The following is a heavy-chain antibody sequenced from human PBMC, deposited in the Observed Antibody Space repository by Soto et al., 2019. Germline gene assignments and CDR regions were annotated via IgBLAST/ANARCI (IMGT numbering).Heavy chain of an antibody. J-gene: IGHJ4*02. CDR2: LSLYNGKT. Sequence: ASVKVSCKASGYTFTSYPLSWLRQAPGQGLEWMGWLSLYNGKTNYAQQFQGRFTVTTDTSTSTAYMDLRGLRSDDTAIYYCATVVGAVPYWGQGTLVTVSS. CDR3: ATVVGAVPY. D-gene: IGHD1-26*01. V-gene: IGHV1-18*01. CDR1: GYTFTSYP.